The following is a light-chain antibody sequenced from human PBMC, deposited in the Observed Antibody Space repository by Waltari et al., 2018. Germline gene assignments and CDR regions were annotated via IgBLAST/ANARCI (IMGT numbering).Light chain of an antibody. J-gene: IGLJ2*01. V-gene: IGLV1-40*01. CDR3: HSFDSSLSTGVV. Sequence: QSVLTQPPSVSGAPGQRVTISCTGTSSNIGAGHDVHWPQQFPGTAPKLLIYGNSNRPSGVPDRFSGSKSDTSASLTITGLQAEDEADYFCHSFDSSLSTGVVFGGGTKVTVL. CDR2: GNS. CDR1: SSNIGAGHD.